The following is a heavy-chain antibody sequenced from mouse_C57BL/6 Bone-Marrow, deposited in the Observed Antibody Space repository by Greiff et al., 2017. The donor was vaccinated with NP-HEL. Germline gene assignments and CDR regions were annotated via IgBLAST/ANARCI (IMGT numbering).Heavy chain of an antibody. Sequence: QVQLKQPGAELVKPGASVKLSCKASGYTFTTYWMQWVKQRPGQGLEWIGEIDPSDSYTNYNQKFKGKATLTVDPSSSTAYMQLSSLTSEDSAVYYCARKAYYGRSYEFAYWGQGTLVTVSA. D-gene: IGHD1-1*01. CDR3: ARKAYYGRSYEFAY. J-gene: IGHJ3*01. CDR2: IDPSDSYT. CDR1: GYTFTTYW. V-gene: IGHV1-50*01.